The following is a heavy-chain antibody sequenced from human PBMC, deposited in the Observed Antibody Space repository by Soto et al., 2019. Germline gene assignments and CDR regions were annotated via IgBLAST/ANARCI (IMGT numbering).Heavy chain of an antibody. J-gene: IGHJ5*02. Sequence: QVQLVQSGAEVKKPGSSVKVSCKASGGTFSSYTISWVRQAPGQGLEWMGRIIPILGIANYAQKFQGRVTITADKSTSTAYMELSSLRSEDTAVYYCARDLVADRMRENWFDPWGQGTLVTVSS. CDR2: IIPILGIA. CDR3: ARDLVADRMRENWFDP. CDR1: GGTFSSYT. D-gene: IGHD2-15*01. V-gene: IGHV1-69*08.